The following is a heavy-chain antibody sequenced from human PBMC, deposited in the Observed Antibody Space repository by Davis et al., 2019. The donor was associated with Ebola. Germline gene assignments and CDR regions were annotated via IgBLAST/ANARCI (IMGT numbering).Heavy chain of an antibody. D-gene: IGHD6-13*01. CDR2: ISWNSGSI. J-gene: IGHJ4*02. CDR3: AKDVYYIAAAGTPLDY. CDR1: GFTVSSNY. V-gene: IGHV3-9*01. Sequence: SLKISCAASGFTVSSNYMSWVRQAPGKGLEWVSGISWNSGSIGYADSVKGRFTISRDNAKNSLYLQMNSLRAEDTALYYCAKDVYYIAAAGTPLDYWGQGTLVTISS.